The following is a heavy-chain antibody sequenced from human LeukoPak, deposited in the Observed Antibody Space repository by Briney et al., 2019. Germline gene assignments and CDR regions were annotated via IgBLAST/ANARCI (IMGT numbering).Heavy chain of an antibody. D-gene: IGHD3-16*02. J-gene: IGHJ6*03. CDR1: GGSFSGYY. CDR2: INHSGST. CDR3: ARGCLLQRVKVGITSGGVIAPYYYYMDV. Sequence: SETLSLTCAVYGGSFSGYYWSWIRQPPGKGLEWIGEINHSGSTNYNPSLKSRVTISVDTSKNQFSLKRSSVTAADTAVYYCARGCLLQRVKVGITSGGVIAPYYYYMDVWGKGTTVTVSS. V-gene: IGHV4-34*01.